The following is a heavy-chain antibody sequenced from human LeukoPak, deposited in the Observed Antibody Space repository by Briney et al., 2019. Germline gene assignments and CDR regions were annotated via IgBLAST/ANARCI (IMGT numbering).Heavy chain of an antibody. CDR2: IYYSGST. CDR1: GGSISSGDYY. J-gene: IGHJ4*02. CDR3: ARDRAAGRYFDY. D-gene: IGHD6-13*01. Sequence: SETLSLTCTVSGGSISSGDYYWSWIRQPPGKGLEWIGYIYYSGSTYYNPPLKSRVTISVDTSKNQFSLKLSSVTAADTAVYYCARDRAAGRYFDYWGQGTLVTVSS. V-gene: IGHV4-30-4*01.